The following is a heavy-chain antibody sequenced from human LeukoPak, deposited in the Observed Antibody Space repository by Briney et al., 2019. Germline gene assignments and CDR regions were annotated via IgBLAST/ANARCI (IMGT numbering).Heavy chain of an antibody. CDR1: GYTFTGYY. V-gene: IGHV1-2*06. Sequence: GASVKVSCQASGYTFTGYYMHWVRQAPGQGLEWMGRINPNSGGTNYAPKFQGRVTMTRDTSISTAYMELSRLRSDDTAVYYCARDLHPITPWLVGGATIDYWGQGTLVTVSS. D-gene: IGHD3-22*01. J-gene: IGHJ4*02. CDR3: ARDLHPITPWLVGGATIDY. CDR2: INPNSGGT.